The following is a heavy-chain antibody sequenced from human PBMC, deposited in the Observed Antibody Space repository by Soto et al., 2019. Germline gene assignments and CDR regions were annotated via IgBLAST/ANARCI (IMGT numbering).Heavy chain of an antibody. CDR2: ISGSGGST. CDR1: GFTFSSYA. V-gene: IGHV3-23*01. D-gene: IGHD3-10*01. J-gene: IGHJ4*02. Sequence: EVQLLESGGGLVQPGGSLRLSCAASGFTFSSYAMSWVRQAPGKGLEWVSAISGSGGSTYYADSVKGRFTISRDNSTNTLYLQMNSLRAEDTAVYYCAKGRYYYGSGSYSFDYWGQGTLVTVSS. CDR3: AKGRYYYGSGSYSFDY.